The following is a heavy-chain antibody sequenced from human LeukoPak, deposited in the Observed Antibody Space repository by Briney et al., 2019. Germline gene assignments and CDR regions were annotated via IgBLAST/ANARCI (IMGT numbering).Heavy chain of an antibody. D-gene: IGHD3-10*01. CDR1: GFTVSSYG. V-gene: IGHV3-33*01. CDR3: ARDLTMVRTMLGY. Sequence: GGSLRLSCAASGFTVSSYGMHWVRQAPGKGLEWVAVIWYDGSNKYYADSVKGRFTISRDNSKNTLYLQMNSLRAEDTAVYYCARDLTMVRTMLGYWGKGTLVTVSS. CDR2: IWYDGSNK. J-gene: IGHJ4*02.